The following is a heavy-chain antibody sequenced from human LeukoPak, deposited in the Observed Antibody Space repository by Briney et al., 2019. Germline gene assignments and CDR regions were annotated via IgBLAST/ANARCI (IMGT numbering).Heavy chain of an antibody. CDR1: GYTFTGYY. D-gene: IGHD1-26*01. V-gene: IGHV1-2*06. Sequence: ASVKVSXKASGYTFTGYYMHWMRQAPGQGLEWMGRINPNSGGTNYAQKFQGRVTMTRDTSISTAYMELSRLRPDDTAVYYCARDTRDGGSDYWGQGTLVTVSS. CDR3: ARDTRDGGSDY. CDR2: INPNSGGT. J-gene: IGHJ4*02.